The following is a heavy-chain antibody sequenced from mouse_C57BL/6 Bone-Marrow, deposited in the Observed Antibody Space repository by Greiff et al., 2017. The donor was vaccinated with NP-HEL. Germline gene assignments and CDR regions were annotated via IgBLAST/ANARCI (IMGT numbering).Heavy chain of an antibody. CDR3: ARGNYGSSPHYAMDY. J-gene: IGHJ4*01. D-gene: IGHD1-1*01. Sequence: VHVKQSGPVLVKPGASVKMSCKASGYTFTDYYMNWVKQSHGKSLEWIGVINPYNGGTSYNQKFKGKATLTVDKSSSTAYMELNSLTSEDSAVYYCARGNYGSSPHYAMDYWGQGTSVTVSS. CDR2: INPYNGGT. V-gene: IGHV1-19*01. CDR1: GYTFTDYY.